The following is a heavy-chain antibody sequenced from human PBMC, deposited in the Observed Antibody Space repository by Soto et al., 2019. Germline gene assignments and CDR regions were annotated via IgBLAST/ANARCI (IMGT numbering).Heavy chain of an antibody. CDR2: ISGSGGST. CDR1: GFTFSSYA. Sequence: PGGSLRLSCAASGFTFSSYAMSWVRQAPGKGLEWVSAISGSGGSTYYADSVKGRFTISRDNSKNTLYLQMNSLRAEDTAVYYCAKSPTTVKPFYYYYYMDVWGKGTTVTVSS. CDR3: AKSPTTVKPFYYYYYMDV. J-gene: IGHJ6*03. V-gene: IGHV3-23*01. D-gene: IGHD4-17*01.